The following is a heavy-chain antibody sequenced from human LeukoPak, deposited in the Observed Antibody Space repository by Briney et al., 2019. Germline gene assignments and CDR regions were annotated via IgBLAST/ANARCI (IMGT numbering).Heavy chain of an antibody. CDR1: GFTFGDYA. V-gene: IGHV3-49*03. CDR3: TRDSQLWAIYYYYYYMDV. Sequence: GGSLRLSCTASGFTFGDYAMSWFRQAPGKGLEWVGFIRSKAYGGTTEYAASVKGRFTISRDDSKSIAYLQMNSLKTEDTAVYYCTRDSQLWAIYYYYYYMDVWGKGTTVTISS. CDR2: IRSKAYGGTT. J-gene: IGHJ6*03. D-gene: IGHD5-18*01.